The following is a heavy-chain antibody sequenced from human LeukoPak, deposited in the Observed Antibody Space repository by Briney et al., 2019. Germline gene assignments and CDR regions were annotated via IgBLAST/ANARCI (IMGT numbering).Heavy chain of an antibody. Sequence: GGSLRLSCAASGFTFDDYGMSWVRQAPGKGLEWVSGINWNGGSTGYADSVKGRFTISRDNAKNSLYLQMNSLRAEDTAVYYCAKVRSSSFPRLLDYWGQGTLVTVSS. CDR1: GFTFDDYG. CDR2: INWNGGST. V-gene: IGHV3-20*04. D-gene: IGHD6-13*01. J-gene: IGHJ4*02. CDR3: AKVRSSSFPRLLDY.